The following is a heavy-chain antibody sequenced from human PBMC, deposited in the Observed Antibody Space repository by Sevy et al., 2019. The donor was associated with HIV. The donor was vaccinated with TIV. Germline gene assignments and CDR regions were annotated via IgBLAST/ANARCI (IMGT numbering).Heavy chain of an antibody. CDR2: INHSGST. CDR3: ASTVTTGLFDY. J-gene: IGHJ4*02. Sequence: SETLSLTCAVYGGSFSGYYWSWIRQPPGKGLEWNGEINHSGSTNYNPSLKSRVTISVDTSKNQFSLKLSSVTAADTAVYYCASTVTTGLFDYWGQGTLVTVSS. V-gene: IGHV4-34*01. D-gene: IGHD4-17*01. CDR1: GGSFSGYY.